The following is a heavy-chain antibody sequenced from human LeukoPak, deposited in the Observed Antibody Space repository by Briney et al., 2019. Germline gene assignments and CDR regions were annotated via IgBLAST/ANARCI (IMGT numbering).Heavy chain of an antibody. CDR3: ARDPHDDGWFDP. D-gene: IGHD1-1*01. V-gene: IGHV4-61*02. Sequence: SETLSLTCTVSGGSISSGSYYWSWIRQPAGKGLEWIGRIYTSGSTNYNPSLKSRVTISVDTSKNQFSLKLSSVTAADTAVYYCARDPHDDGWFDPWGQGTLVTVSS. CDR1: GGSISSGSYY. J-gene: IGHJ5*02. CDR2: IYTSGST.